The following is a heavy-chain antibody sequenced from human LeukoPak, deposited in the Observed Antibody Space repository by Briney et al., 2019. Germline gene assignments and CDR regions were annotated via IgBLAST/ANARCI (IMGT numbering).Heavy chain of an antibody. V-gene: IGHV4-4*02. J-gene: IGHJ4*02. CDR1: GGSISSSNW. D-gene: IGHD4-17*01. CDR3: ARASHDYGDYSHFDY. Sequence: PSETLSLTCGVSGGSISSSNWWSWVRPPPGKGPEWIGEIYHSGSANYNPSLKSRVTISVDKSKNQFSLRLSSVTAADTAVYYCARASHDYGDYSHFDYWGQGTLVTVSS. CDR2: IYHSGSA.